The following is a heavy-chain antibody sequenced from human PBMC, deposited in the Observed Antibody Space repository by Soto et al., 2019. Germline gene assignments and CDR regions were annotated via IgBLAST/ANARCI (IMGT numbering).Heavy chain of an antibody. CDR1: GYSFTSYW. CDR3: ASRWIVVGDPDAFDI. D-gene: IGHD1-26*01. J-gene: IGHJ3*02. Sequence: GESLKISCKGSGYSFTSYWIGWVRQMPGKGLEWMGIIYPGDSDTRYSPSFQGQVTISADKSISTAYLQWSSLKASDTAMYYCASRWIVVGDPDAFDIWGQGTLVTVSS. CDR2: IYPGDSDT. V-gene: IGHV5-51*01.